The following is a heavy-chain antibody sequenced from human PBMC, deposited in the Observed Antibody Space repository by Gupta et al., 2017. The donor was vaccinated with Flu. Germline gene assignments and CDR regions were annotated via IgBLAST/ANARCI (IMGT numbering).Heavy chain of an antibody. V-gene: IGHV1-2*02. CDR3: ARDSYYDSSGYYSFENWFDP. J-gene: IGHJ5*02. D-gene: IGHD3-22*01. CDR1: GYTFTGYY. CDR2: INPNSGGT. Sequence: QVQLVQSEAEVKKPGASVKVSCKASGYTFTGYYMHWVRQAPGQGLEWMGWINPNSGGTNYAQKFQGRVTMTRDTSISTAYMELSRLRSDDTAVYYCARDSYYDSSGYYSFENWFDPWGQGTLVTVSS.